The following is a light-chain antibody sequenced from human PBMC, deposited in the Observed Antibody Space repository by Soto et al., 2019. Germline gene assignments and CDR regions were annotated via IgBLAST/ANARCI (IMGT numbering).Light chain of an antibody. CDR1: SSDVGAYDY. CDR3: TSYTSSSTYV. V-gene: IGLV2-14*01. J-gene: IGLJ1*01. CDR2: EVI. Sequence: QSVLTQPASVSGSPGQSITISCTGTSSDVGAYDYVSWYQQHPGKVPKFMIYEVINRPSGVSHRVSGSKSGNTASLTISGLQDEDEADYYCTSYTSSSTYVFGTGTKLTVL.